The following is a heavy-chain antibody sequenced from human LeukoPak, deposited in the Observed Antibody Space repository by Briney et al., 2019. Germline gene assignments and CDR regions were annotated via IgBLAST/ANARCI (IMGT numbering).Heavy chain of an antibody. V-gene: IGHV3-64*01. CDR3: ARYGSGSYYHY. CDR2: ISTDGGGT. J-gene: IGHJ4*02. D-gene: IGHD3-10*01. CDR1: GFTFGDYA. Sequence: PGGSLRLSCAASGFTFGDYAMHWVRQAPGKGLEYVSAISTDGGGTYYVNSVKGRFTISRDNSKNTLYLQMGSLRAEDMVVYYCARYGSGSYYHYWGQGTLVTVSS.